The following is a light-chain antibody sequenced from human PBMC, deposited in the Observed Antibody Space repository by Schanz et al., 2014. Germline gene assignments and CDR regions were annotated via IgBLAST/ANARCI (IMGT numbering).Light chain of an antibody. V-gene: IGLV2-8*01. Sequence: QSALTQPPSVSGSPGQSVTISCTGTSSDVGGYNYVSWYQQHPGKAPKLMIYEVSKRPSGVPDRFSGSKSGNTASLTVSGLQAEDKADYYCSSYAGSNIPWVFGGGTKLTVL. CDR2: EVS. J-gene: IGLJ2*01. CDR1: SSDVGGYNY. CDR3: SSYAGSNIPWV.